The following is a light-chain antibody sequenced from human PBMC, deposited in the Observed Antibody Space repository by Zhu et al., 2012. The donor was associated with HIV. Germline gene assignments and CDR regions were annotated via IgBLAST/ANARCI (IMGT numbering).Light chain of an antibody. CDR2: GTS. V-gene: IGKV3-20*01. CDR3: QQYGTFPRT. Sequence: DIVLTQSPGTLSLSPGERATLSCRASQAVYSNYLAWYQQKPGQAPRLLIYGTSARASGIPDRFTGSGSGTDFTLTISRLEPEDFAVYYCQQYGTFPRTFGQGTKLEI. CDR1: QAVYSNY. J-gene: IGKJ2*01.